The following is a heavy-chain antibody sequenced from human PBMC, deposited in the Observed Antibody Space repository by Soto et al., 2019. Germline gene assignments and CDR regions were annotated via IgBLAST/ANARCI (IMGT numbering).Heavy chain of an antibody. J-gene: IGHJ3*02. CDR1: GFAFSGSA. CDR3: TSHDYGDYVDAFDI. V-gene: IGHV3-73*01. Sequence: EVQLVESGGGLVQPGGSLKLSCAASGFAFSGSAMHWVRQASGKGLEWVGRIRSKSNSYATAYAASVKGRFTISRDDSKNMAYVKMNSLKAEDTAVYYCTSHDYGDYVDAFDIWGQGTKVTVSS. D-gene: IGHD4-17*01. CDR2: IRSKSNSYAT.